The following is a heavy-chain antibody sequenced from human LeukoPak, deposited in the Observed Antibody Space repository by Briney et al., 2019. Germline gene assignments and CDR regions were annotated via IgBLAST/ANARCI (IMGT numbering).Heavy chain of an antibody. CDR1: GFTFSNYW. CDR3: ARKPDYYGADY. D-gene: IGHD3-10*01. V-gene: IGHV3-74*01. J-gene: IGHJ4*02. CDR2: IKGDGGSQ. Sequence: PGGSLRLSCAASGFTFSNYWMHWVRQAPGKGLVWVSRIKGDGGSQTYADSVKGRFTISRDNAKHTLYLQMNSLRAEDTAVYYCARKPDYYGADYWGQGTLVTVSS.